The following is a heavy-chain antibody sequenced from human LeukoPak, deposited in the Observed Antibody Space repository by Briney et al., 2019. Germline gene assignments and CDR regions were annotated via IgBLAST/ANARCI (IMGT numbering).Heavy chain of an antibody. Sequence: GGSLRLSCAASGFTFSSYSMNWVRQAPGKGLEWVSYISSSSSTIYYADSVKGRFTISRDNAKNSLDLQMDSLRAEDTAVYYCANMRTSMGRARWGQGTLVTVPS. CDR3: ANMRTSMGRAR. D-gene: IGHD3-10*01. CDR1: GFTFSSYS. J-gene: IGHJ4*02. V-gene: IGHV3-48*04. CDR2: ISSSSSTI.